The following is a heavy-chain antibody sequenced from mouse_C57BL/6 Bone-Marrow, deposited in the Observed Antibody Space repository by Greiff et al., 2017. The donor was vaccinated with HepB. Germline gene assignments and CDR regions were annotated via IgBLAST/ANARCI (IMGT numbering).Heavy chain of an antibody. Sequence: DVKLVESGGGLVKPGGSLKLSCAASGFTFSSYAMSWVRQTPEKRLEWVATISDGGSYTYYPDNVKGRFTISRDNAKNNLYLQMSHLKSEDTAMYYCAREGNYYGCSCLYYAMYYWGQGTSVTVSS. CDR2: ISDGGSYT. D-gene: IGHD1-1*01. CDR3: AREGNYYGCSCLYYAMYY. J-gene: IGHJ4*01. CDR1: GFTFSSYA. V-gene: IGHV5-4*01.